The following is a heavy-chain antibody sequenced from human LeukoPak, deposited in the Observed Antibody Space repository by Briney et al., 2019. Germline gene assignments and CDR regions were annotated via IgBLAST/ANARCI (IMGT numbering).Heavy chain of an antibody. CDR2: VHNNGNT. J-gene: IGHJ4*02. D-gene: IGHD3-3*01. V-gene: IGHV4-39*07. CDR1: GGSIFSNKYF. Sequence: SETLSLTCTVSGGSIFSNKYFWGWIRQPPGKGLVWIGSVHNNGNTFYNPSLKSRVTISVDTSNNHISLRLSSVTAADTAVYFCARISVDDNFWSGYFYGNWGQGALVTVSS. CDR3: ARISVDDNFWSGYFYGN.